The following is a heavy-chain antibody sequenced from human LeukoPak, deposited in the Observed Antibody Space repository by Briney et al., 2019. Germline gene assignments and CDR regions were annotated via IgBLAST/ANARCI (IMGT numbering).Heavy chain of an antibody. CDR2: VKQDGSEK. Sequence: PGESLRLSCAASEFTFSAYWMSWVRQAPGKGLEWVATVKQDGSEKYYMDSVKGRFTISRDNAKNSLYLQMNSLRTEDTALYYCARGRVPSGYWGQGTLVTVSS. J-gene: IGHJ4*02. V-gene: IGHV3-7*01. D-gene: IGHD3-10*01. CDR1: EFTFSAYW. CDR3: ARGRVPSGY.